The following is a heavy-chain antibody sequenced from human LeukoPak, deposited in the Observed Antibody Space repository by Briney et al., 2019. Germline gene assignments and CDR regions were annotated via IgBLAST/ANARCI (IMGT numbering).Heavy chain of an antibody. CDR1: GGSISSSSYY. Sequence: SETLSLICTVSGGSISSSSYYWGWIRQPPGKGLEWIGSIYYSGSTYYNPSLKSRVTISVDTSKNQFSLKLSSVTAADTAVYYCARDRVAGASFDYWGQGTQVTVSS. J-gene: IGHJ4*02. CDR2: IYYSGST. D-gene: IGHD6-19*01. V-gene: IGHV4-39*01. CDR3: ARDRVAGASFDY.